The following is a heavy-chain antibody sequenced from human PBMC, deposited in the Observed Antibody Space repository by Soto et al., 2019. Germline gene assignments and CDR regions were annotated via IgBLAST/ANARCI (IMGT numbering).Heavy chain of an antibody. CDR2: ISYDGSNK. Sequence: QVQLVESGGGVVQPGRSLRLSCAASGFTFSSYAMHWVRQAPGKGLECVAVISYDGSNKYYADSVKGRFTISRDNSKNTLYLQMNSLRAEDTAVYYCASLTFWSGSLPTFDYWGQGTLVTVSS. CDR3: ASLTFWSGSLPTFDY. V-gene: IGHV3-30-3*01. D-gene: IGHD3-3*01. J-gene: IGHJ4*02. CDR1: GFTFSSYA.